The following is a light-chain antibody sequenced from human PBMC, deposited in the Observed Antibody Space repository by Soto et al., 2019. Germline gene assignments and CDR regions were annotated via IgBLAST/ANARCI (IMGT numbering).Light chain of an antibody. J-gene: IGKJ1*01. CDR2: GTS. V-gene: IGKV3-20*01. Sequence: EIVLTQSPGTLSLSPGERATLSCRASQSVNSRYLAWYQQKPGQAPRLLIYGTSSRATGIPDRFSGSGSGTDFTLTISSLESADFALYYCQQYGGSLLTFGQGTKVEIK. CDR1: QSVNSRY. CDR3: QQYGGSLLT.